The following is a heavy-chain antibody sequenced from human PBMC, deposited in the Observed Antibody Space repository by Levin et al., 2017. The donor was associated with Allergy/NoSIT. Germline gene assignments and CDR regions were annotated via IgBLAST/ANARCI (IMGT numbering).Heavy chain of an antibody. CDR2: ISDSSDKT. Sequence: GGSLRLSCAASGFTFSSYAMGWVRQAPGKGLEWVSTISDSSDKTYHADSVKGRFTISRDNSKNTLSLQMSSLRAEDTAIYYCAKAPGGISSFLDYWGQGTLVTVSS. CDR3: AKAPGGISSFLDY. J-gene: IGHJ4*02. D-gene: IGHD6-6*01. V-gene: IGHV3-23*01. CDR1: GFTFSSYA.